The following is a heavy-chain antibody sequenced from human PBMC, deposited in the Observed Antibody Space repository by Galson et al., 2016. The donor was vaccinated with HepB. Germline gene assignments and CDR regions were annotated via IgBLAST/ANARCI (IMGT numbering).Heavy chain of an antibody. CDR1: TYTFANSW. J-gene: IGHJ4*02. V-gene: IGHV5-51*01. CDR2: IDPVDSNV. CDR3: ARHRRDRTGVYLDS. D-gene: IGHD7-27*01. Sequence: QSGAEVKKPGESLKVSCKGSTYTFANSWIGWVRQMPGKGLEWMGIIDPVDSNVRYSPSFQGQVTLSADKSIATAYLQWSSLKASDTAVYYCARHRRDRTGVYLDSWGQGTLVTAS.